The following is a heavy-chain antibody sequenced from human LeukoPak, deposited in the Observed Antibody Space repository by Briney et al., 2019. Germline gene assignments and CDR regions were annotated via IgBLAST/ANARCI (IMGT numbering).Heavy chain of an antibody. CDR2: INHSGST. D-gene: IGHD3-3*01. CDR1: GGSFSGYY. CDR3: ARGTTTIFGVVIPRKYNWFDP. Sequence: SETLSLTCAVYGGSFSGYYWGWIRQPPGKGLEWIGEINHSGSTNYNPSLKSRVTISVDTSKNQFSLKLSSVTAADTAVYYCARGTTTIFGVVIPRKYNWFDPWGQGTLVTVSS. J-gene: IGHJ5*02. V-gene: IGHV4-34*01.